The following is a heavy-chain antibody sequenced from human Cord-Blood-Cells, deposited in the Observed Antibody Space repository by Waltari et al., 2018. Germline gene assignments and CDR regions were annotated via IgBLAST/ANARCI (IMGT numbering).Heavy chain of an antibody. CDR1: GGSISSSSYY. Sequence: QLQLQESGPGLVKPSETLSLPCTVPGGSISSSSYYWGWIRQPPGKGLEWIGSIYYSGSTYYNPSLKSRVTISVDTSKNQFSLKLSSVTAADTAVYYCARHTSNSSWYWYFDLWGRGTLVTVSS. V-gene: IGHV4-39*01. CDR3: ARHTSNSSWYWYFDL. CDR2: IYYSGST. D-gene: IGHD6-13*01. J-gene: IGHJ2*01.